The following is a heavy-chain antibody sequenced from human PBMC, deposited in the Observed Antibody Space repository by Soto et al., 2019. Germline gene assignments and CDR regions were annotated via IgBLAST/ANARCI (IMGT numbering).Heavy chain of an antibody. V-gene: IGHV4-59*08. CDR2: IYSSGST. Sequence: SETLSLTCTVSGGSISGYYYNWIRQPPGKGLEWIGYIYSSGSTNYNPSLKSRVTISVDTSKNQFSLKLSSVTAADTAVYYCARRGKVAGENYYYYYMEVWGKGTTVTVSS. J-gene: IGHJ6*03. CDR1: GGSISGYY. D-gene: IGHD6-19*01. CDR3: ARRGKVAGENYYYYYMEV.